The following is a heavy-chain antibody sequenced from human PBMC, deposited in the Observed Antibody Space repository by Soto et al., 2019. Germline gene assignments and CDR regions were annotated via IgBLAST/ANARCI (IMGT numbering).Heavy chain of an antibody. CDR2: IYYSGST. J-gene: IGHJ6*02. Sequence: QVQLQESGPGLVKPSETLSLTCTVSGGSISSYYWSWIRQPPGKGLEWIGYIYYSGSTNYNPSLKSRVTISVDTSKNQFSLKLSSVTAADTAVYYCAREGGRIAAAPGGMDVWGQGTTVTVS. V-gene: IGHV4-59*01. CDR1: GGSISSYY. CDR3: AREGGRIAAAPGGMDV. D-gene: IGHD6-13*01.